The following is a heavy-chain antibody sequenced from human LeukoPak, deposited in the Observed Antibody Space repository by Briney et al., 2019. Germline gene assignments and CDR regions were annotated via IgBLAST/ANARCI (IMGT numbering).Heavy chain of an antibody. Sequence: SETLSLTCTVSGGSLSNYYWSWIRQPPGKGLEWIGYIYYSGSINYDPSLKSRVTISVDMSKNQFSLQLSSVTAADTAVYYCARQSRDGDYIAKLFDYWGQGTLVTVSS. CDR1: GGSLSNYY. J-gene: IGHJ4*02. D-gene: IGHD4-17*01. CDR2: IYYSGSI. V-gene: IGHV4-59*08. CDR3: ARQSRDGDYIAKLFDY.